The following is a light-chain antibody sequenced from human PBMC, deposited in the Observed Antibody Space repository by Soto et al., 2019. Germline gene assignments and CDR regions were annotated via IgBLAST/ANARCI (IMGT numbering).Light chain of an antibody. CDR3: QHYNNWPPVRP. Sequence: EIVVTQSPATLSVSTGGGATLSCRASQSISSNLAWYQQKPGQAPRLLIYGASTRVTGIPARFSGSGSETEFTLTISSLQSEDFALYYCQHYNNWPPVRPFGQGTNVDIK. J-gene: IGKJ1*01. V-gene: IGKV3-15*01. CDR1: QSISSN. CDR2: GAS.